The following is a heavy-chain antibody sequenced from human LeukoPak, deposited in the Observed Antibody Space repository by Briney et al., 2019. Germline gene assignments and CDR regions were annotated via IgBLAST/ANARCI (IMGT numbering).Heavy chain of an antibody. J-gene: IGHJ5*02. Sequence: GASVKVSCKASGYTFTGYYIHWVRQAPGQGLEWMGWINPNSGVTNFAQKFQGRVTMTRDTSITSAYMELTRPTSDDTAVYYCARDPIYSNYWFDPWGQGTLVTVSS. CDR2: INPNSGVT. CDR3: ARDPIYSNYWFDP. V-gene: IGHV1-2*02. CDR1: GYTFTGYY. D-gene: IGHD4-11*01.